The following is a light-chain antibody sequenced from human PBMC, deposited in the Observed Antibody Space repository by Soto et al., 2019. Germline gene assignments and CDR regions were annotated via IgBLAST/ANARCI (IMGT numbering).Light chain of an antibody. J-gene: IGKJ1*01. CDR2: KAS. CDR1: QSISSW. V-gene: IGKV1-5*03. Sequence: DIQMTQSLSTLSASVGDRVIITCRASQSISSWLAWYQQKPGKAPNLLIYKASTLKSGVPSRFSGSGSGTEFTLTISSLQPDDFATYYCQQYDNDSWTFGQGTKVEIK. CDR3: QQYDNDSWT.